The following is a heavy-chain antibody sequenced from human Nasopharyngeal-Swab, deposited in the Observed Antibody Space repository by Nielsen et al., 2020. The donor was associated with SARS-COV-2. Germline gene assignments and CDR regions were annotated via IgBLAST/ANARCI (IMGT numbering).Heavy chain of an antibody. V-gene: IGHV4-30-4*02. D-gene: IGHD3-10*01. CDR1: GGSISSGGYY. CDR2: IYYSGST. CDR3: ARVGYPSTYYYGSGSYNNYGMDV. J-gene: IGHJ6*02. Sequence: SETLSPTCAVSGGSISSGGYYWSWIRQPPGKGLEWIGYIYYSGSTYHNPSLKSRVTISVDTSKNQFSLKLSSVTAADTAVYYCARVGYPSTYYYGSGSYNNYGMDVWGQGTTVTVSS.